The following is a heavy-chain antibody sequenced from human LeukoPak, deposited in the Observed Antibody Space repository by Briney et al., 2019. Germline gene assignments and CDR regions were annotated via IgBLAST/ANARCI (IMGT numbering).Heavy chain of an antibody. J-gene: IGHJ5*02. CDR2: ISGSGGST. Sequence: GGSLRLSCAASGFTFSSYAMSWVRQAPAKGLEWVSAISGSGGSTYYADSVKGRFTISRDNSKNTLYLQMNSLRAEDTAVYYCAKERLLWFGELLSPFATWGQGTLVTVSS. V-gene: IGHV3-23*01. CDR1: GFTFSSYA. D-gene: IGHD3-10*01. CDR3: AKERLLWFGELLSPFAT.